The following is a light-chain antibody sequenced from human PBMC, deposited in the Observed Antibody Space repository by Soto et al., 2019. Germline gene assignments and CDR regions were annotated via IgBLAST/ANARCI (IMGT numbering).Light chain of an antibody. Sequence: EIVMTQSPATLSVSPGEGATLSCRASHSVDSNLAWYQQKPGQAPRLLILGASTRATGIPTRFSGGGSGTDFTLTISSLQSEDFGLYFCQQYDKWPLTFGGGTKVDIK. V-gene: IGKV3D-15*01. CDR2: GAS. CDR3: QQYDKWPLT. J-gene: IGKJ4*01. CDR1: HSVDSN.